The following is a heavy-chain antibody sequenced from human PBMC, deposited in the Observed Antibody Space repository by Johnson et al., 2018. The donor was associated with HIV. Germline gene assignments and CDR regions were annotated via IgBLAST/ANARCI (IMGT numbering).Heavy chain of an antibody. CDR1: GFTVSSNY. CDR3: ARRGLGGIETALDI. Sequence: VQLVESGGGLIQPGGSLRLSCAASGFTVSSNYMSWVRQAPGKGLEWVSVIYSGGSTYYADSVEGRFTISRDTSKNTVYLQMNSLTRDDTAIYYCARRGLGGIETALDIWGQGTMVTVSS. J-gene: IGHJ3*02. CDR2: IYSGGST. V-gene: IGHV3-53*01. D-gene: IGHD3-16*01.